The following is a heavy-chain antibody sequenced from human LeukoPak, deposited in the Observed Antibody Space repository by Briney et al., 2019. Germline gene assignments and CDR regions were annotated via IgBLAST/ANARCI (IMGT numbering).Heavy chain of an antibody. J-gene: IGHJ4*02. CDR3: ARGGARKRSNYFDY. Sequence: SETLSLTCSVSGASLSTSPYYWGWIRQPPGKGLEWIGEINHSGSTNYNPSLKSRVTISVDTSKNQFSLKLSSVTAADTAVYYCARGGARKRSNYFDYWGQGTLVTVSS. D-gene: IGHD1-14*01. CDR2: INHSGST. V-gene: IGHV4-39*07. CDR1: GASLSTSPYY.